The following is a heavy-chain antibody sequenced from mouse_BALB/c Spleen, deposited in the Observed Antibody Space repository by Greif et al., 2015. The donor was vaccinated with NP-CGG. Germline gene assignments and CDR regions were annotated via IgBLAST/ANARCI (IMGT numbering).Heavy chain of an antibody. D-gene: IGHD2-3*01. CDR3: AREGDDGYFPFAY. J-gene: IGHJ3*01. CDR1: GYTFTSYW. CDR2: IAPGSGST. Sequence: DLVKPGASVKLSCKASGYTFTSYWINWIKQRPGQGLEWIGRIAPGSGSTYYNEMFKGKATLTVDTSSSTAYIQLSSLSSEDSAVYFCAREGDDGYFPFAYWGQGTLVTVSA. V-gene: IGHV1S41*01.